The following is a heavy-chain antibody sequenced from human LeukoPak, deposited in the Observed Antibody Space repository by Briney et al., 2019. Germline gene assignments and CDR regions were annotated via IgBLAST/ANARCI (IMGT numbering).Heavy chain of an antibody. V-gene: IGHV3-30*18. D-gene: IGHD3-9*01. CDR3: AKDLNYVILTGYSFDY. CDR1: GFTFSSLG. CDR2: IPYEGSNK. J-gene: IGHJ4*02. Sequence: GVSLTLSCAASGFTFSSLGMHWVRQAPGKGLEWVADIPYEGSNKYYAESVKGRFTISRDNSKNTLYLQMNSLRAEDTAVYYCAKDLNYVILTGYSFDYWGQGTLVTVSS.